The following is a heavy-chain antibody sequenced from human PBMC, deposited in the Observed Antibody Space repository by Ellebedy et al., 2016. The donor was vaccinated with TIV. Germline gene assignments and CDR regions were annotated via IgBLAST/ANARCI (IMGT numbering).Heavy chain of an antibody. J-gene: IGHJ4*02. CDR1: GFTFSGSD. CDR3: ASRGSCGGDCYAED. D-gene: IGHD2-21*02. CDR2: LISKANSYAT. V-gene: IGHV3-73*01. Sequence: GESLKISCAASGFTFSGSDVHWVRPASGKGLEWVGRLISKANSYATAYAASVKGRFTISRDDSKNTAYLQMNSLKTEDTAVYYCASRGSCGGDCYAEDWGQGTLVTVSS.